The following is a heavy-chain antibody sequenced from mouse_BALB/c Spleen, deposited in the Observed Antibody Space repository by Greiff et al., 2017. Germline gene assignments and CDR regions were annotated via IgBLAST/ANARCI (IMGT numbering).Heavy chain of an antibody. J-gene: IGHJ4*01. CDR2: ILPGSGST. Sequence: QVQLQQSGAELMKPGASVKISCKATGYTFSSYWIEWVKQRPGHGLEWIGEILPGSGSTNYNEKFKGKATFTADTSSNTAYMQLSSLTSEDSAVYYCARGYYYGSVAMDYWGQGTSVTVSS. D-gene: IGHD1-1*01. V-gene: IGHV1-9*01. CDR3: ARGYYYGSVAMDY. CDR1: GYTFSSYW.